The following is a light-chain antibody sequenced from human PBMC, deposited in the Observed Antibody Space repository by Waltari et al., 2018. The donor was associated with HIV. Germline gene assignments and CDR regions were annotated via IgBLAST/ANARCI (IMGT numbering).Light chain of an antibody. J-gene: IGLJ3*02. CDR3: TSYISSSSPV. CDR1: NNDVDDSNY. V-gene: IGLV2-14*01. CDR2: EGN. Sequence: QSALTQPASVSGSPGQSLTISCTGDNNDVDDSNYVSWYQHHPGKAPKVMIYEGNNRPSGVSNRFSGSKSGNTASLTISGLQAEDEADYFCTSYISSSSPVFGGWTKLTVL.